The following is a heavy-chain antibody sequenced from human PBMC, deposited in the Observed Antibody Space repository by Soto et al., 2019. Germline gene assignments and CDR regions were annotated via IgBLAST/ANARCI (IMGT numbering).Heavy chain of an antibody. CDR2: ISGSGGSR. CDR1: GFTFSGYA. CDR3: AREEIAVAGPVFAS. J-gene: IGHJ4*02. D-gene: IGHD6-19*01. Sequence: GGSLRLSCAASGFTFSGYAMSWVRQTPGKGLEWVSTISGSGGSRYYADSVKGRFTTSRDNSKNTLYLQMNSLGAEDTAVYYCAREEIAVAGPVFASWAQGTLVPVSS. V-gene: IGHV3-23*01.